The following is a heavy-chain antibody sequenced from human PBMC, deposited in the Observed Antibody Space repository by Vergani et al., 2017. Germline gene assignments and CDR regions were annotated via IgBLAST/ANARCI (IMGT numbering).Heavy chain of an antibody. J-gene: IGHJ6*02. Sequence: EVQPVESGGGLVKPGGSLRLSCAASGFSLSRFWMSWVRQAPEKGLEWVANIKQDGSEKYYVDSVKGRFTISRDNAKNSLYLQMNSLRAEDTAVYYCVLGQFGSYYYYGMDVWGQGTTVTVSS. CDR2: IKQDGSEK. D-gene: IGHD3-16*01. V-gene: IGHV3-7*01. CDR1: GFSLSRFW. CDR3: VLGQFGSYYYYGMDV.